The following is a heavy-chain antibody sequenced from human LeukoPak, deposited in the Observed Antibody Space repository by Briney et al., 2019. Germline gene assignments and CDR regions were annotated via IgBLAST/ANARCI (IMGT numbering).Heavy chain of an antibody. J-gene: IGHJ4*02. Sequence: GGSLRLSCGASGFTFSSYSMNWVRQAPGKGLEGVSYISSSSSTIYYADSVKGRFTISRDNAKNSLYLQMNSLRAEDTAVYYCASSFLEWSSYGGWYFDYWGQGTLVTVSS. V-gene: IGHV3-48*01. CDR3: ASSFLEWSSYGGWYFDY. CDR2: ISSSSSTI. CDR1: GFTFSSYS. D-gene: IGHD3-3*01.